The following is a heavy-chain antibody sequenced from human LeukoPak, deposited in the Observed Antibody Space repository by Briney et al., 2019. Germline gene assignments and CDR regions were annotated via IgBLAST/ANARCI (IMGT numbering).Heavy chain of an antibody. J-gene: IGHJ6*03. Sequence: GESLKISCKGSGYSFTSYWIGWVRQMPGKGLEWMGIIYPGDSDTRYSPSFQGQVTISADKSISTAYLQWSSLKASDTAMYYCARWAACGSSQGYYYYMDVWGKGTTVTVSS. V-gene: IGHV5-51*01. CDR1: GYSFTSYW. CDR3: ARWAACGSSQGYYYYMDV. D-gene: IGHD2-2*01. CDR2: IYPGDSDT.